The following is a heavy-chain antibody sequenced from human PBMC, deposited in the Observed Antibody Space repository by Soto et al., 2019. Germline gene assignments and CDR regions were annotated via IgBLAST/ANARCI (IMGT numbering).Heavy chain of an antibody. D-gene: IGHD3-9*01. V-gene: IGHV1-2*04. CDR1: GYTFTGYY. Sequence: ASVKVSCKASGYTFTGYYMHWVRQAPGQGLEWMGWINPNSGGTNYAQKFQGWVTMTRDTSISTAYMELSRLRSDDTAVYYCARGIQDYDILAGSARGAFDIWGQGKMVTVSS. CDR3: ARGIQDYDILAGSARGAFDI. CDR2: INPNSGGT. J-gene: IGHJ3*02.